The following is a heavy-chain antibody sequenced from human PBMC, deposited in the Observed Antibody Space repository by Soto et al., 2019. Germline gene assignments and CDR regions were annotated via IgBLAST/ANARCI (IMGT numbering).Heavy chain of an antibody. CDR2: ISGRGGGT. V-gene: IGHV3-23*01. CDR3: AVSSPDIVVLPSSIYFTS. D-gene: IGHD2-15*01. Sequence: GSLRLSCAASEFTFSSFAMNWVRQAPGRGLEWVSAISGRGGGTYYADSVKGRFTISRDNSKNSVDLLMDSLRPDDTALYFCAVSSPDIVVLPSSIYFTSWGPGTQVTVSS. J-gene: IGHJ4*02. CDR1: EFTFSSFA.